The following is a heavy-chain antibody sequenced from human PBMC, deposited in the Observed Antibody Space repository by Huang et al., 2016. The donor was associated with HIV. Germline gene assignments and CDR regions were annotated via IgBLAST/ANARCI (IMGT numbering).Heavy chain of an antibody. Sequence: QITLKESGPTLVKPTQTLTLTCTFSGFSLSTYGVGVGWIRQPPGKALAGLALIYWDDDKRYSPSLRRRLTISKDTSKTQVVLTMTNLDPVDTATYYCAHSKVGTSSFDYWGQGILVIVSS. CDR2: IYWDDDK. V-gene: IGHV2-5*02. D-gene: IGHD1-26*01. CDR3: AHSKVGTSSFDY. CDR1: GFSLSTYGVG. J-gene: IGHJ4*02.